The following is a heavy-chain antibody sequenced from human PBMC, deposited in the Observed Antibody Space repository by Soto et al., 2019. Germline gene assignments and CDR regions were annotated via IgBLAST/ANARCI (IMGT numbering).Heavy chain of an antibody. V-gene: IGHV4-34*01. J-gene: IGHJ5*02. Sequence: QVQLQQWGAGLLKPSETLSLTCAVYGGSFSGYYWSWIRQPPGKGLEWIGEVNPSGSTNYNPSLKIRFTISVYTSKTHFSLKLSSVTAADTAVYYCARGALFDPWVQGTLVTVSS. CDR1: GGSFSGYY. CDR2: VNPSGST. CDR3: ARGALFDP.